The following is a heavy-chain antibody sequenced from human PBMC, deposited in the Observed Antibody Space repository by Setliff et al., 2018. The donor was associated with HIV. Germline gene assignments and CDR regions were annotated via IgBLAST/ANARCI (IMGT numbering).Heavy chain of an antibody. CDR3: ARGHCSGTNCYGVDYYGMDV. CDR1: GGSLGSHY. V-gene: IGHV4-59*11. D-gene: IGHD2-2*01. J-gene: IGHJ6*02. Sequence: SETLSLTCSVSGGSLGSHYWSWVRQPPGQGLEWIGSIDYSGTVNYNPSLESRVTISLESAKNEISLKVAFVTAADTAVYYCARGHCSGTNCYGVDYYGMDVWGQGTTVTVSS. CDR2: IDYSGTV.